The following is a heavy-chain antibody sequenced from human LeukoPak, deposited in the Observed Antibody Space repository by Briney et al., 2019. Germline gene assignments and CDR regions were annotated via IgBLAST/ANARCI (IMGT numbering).Heavy chain of an antibody. D-gene: IGHD7-27*01. V-gene: IGHV3-30*03. CDR1: GFTFTSYV. Sequence: GGSLRLSCAASGFTFTSYVMHWVRQAPGKGLQWVALISYDGSNKYYADSVKGRFTISRDNSKNTLYLQMNSLRAEDTAVYYCARDLGHFDYWGQGTLVTVSS. CDR2: ISYDGSNK. CDR3: ARDLGHFDY. J-gene: IGHJ4*02.